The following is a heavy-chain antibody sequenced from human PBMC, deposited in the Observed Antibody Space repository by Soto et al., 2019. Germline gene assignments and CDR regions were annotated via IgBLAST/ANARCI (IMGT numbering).Heavy chain of an antibody. CDR2: IIPIFGTA. Sequence: QVQLLQSGAEVKKPGSTVKVSCKASGGTFSSYAISRVRQAPGQGLEWMGGIIPIFGTANYAQKFQGRVTITADESTSTGYRELRSVRSVDTGVYYCARSYYYDSNGYYYYFDYWGQGTMVIVSS. CDR3: ARSYYYDSNGYYYYFDY. D-gene: IGHD3-22*01. V-gene: IGHV1-69*01. CDR1: GGTFSSYA. J-gene: IGHJ4*02.